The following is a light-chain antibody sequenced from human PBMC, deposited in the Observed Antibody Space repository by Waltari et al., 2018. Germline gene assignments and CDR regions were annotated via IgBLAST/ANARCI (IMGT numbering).Light chain of an antibody. CDR1: SSDVGGYNY. V-gene: IGLV2-11*01. CDR2: DVS. Sequence: QSALTQPRSVSGSPGQSVTISCTGTSSDVGGYNYLSWYQQHPGKAPKLMIYDVSKRPSGVPDRFSGSKSGNTASLTISGLQAEDEADYYCCSYAGRYTWVFGGGTKLTVL. J-gene: IGLJ3*02. CDR3: CSYAGRYTWV.